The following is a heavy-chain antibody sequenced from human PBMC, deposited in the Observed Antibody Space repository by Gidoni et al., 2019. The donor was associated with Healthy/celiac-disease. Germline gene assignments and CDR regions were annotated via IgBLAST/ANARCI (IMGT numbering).Heavy chain of an antibody. V-gene: IGHV1-2*02. CDR3: ARIAVIAAAGTGVDY. CDR1: GYPFTGYY. J-gene: IGHJ4*02. CDR2: INHNSGGT. Sequence: QVQLVQSGAEVKKPGVSVKVSCKASGYPFTGYYMHWVRQAPGQGLEWMGWINHNSGGTNYAQKFQGRVTMTRDTSISTAYMELSRLRSDDTAVYYCARIAVIAAAGTGVDYWGQGTLVTVSS. D-gene: IGHD6-13*01.